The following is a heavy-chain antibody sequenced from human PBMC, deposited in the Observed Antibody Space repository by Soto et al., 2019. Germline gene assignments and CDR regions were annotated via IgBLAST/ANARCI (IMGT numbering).Heavy chain of an antibody. CDR2: IYSGGST. V-gene: IGHV3-66*01. D-gene: IGHD2-2*01. CDR3: ASQIVVVPAPKGYSDYYCMDV. J-gene: IGHJ6*02. Sequence: EVQLVESGGGLVQPGGSLRLSCAASGFTVSSNYMSWVRQAPGKGLEWVSVIYSGGSTYYADSVKGRFTISRDNSKNTMYLQMDRLRADDRAVYYCASQIVVVPAPKGYSDYYCMDVWGQGTTVTVS. CDR1: GFTVSSNY.